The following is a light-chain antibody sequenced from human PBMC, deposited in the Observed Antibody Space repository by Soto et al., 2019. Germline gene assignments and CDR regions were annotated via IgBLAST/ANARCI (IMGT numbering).Light chain of an antibody. CDR3: QQRSNWRT. CDR2: DAS. J-gene: IGKJ1*01. V-gene: IGKV3-11*01. Sequence: EIVLTQSPATLSLSLGERATLSCRASQSVSSYLAWYQQRPGQAPRLLIYDASNRATGIPARFSGSGSGADFTLTISSLEPEDFAVYYCQQRSNWRTFGQGTKVDI. CDR1: QSVSSY.